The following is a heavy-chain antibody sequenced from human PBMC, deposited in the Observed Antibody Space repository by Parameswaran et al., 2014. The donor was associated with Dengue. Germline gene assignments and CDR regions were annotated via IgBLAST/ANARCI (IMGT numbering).Heavy chain of an antibody. V-gene: IGHV2-5*02. CDR3: AHKRNWKHYFDY. CDR1: VSHSALVEWV. J-gene: IGHJ4*02. D-gene: IGHD1-1*01. Sequence: LPGSGPTPGETHTDPHADVHLLWVSHSALVEWVWGWIRQPPGKALERLALIYWDDDKRYSPSLKSRLTITKDTSKNEVVLTMTNMDPMDTATYYCAHKRNWKHYFDYWGQGTLVTVSS. CDR2: IYWDDDK.